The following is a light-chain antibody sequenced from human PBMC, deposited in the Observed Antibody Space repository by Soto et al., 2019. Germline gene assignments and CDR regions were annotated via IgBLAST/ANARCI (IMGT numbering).Light chain of an antibody. CDR2: LNSDGSH. Sequence: QSVLTQSPSASASLGASVKLTCTLSSGHSIYAIAWHQQQPEKGHRYLMKLNSDGSHLKGDGIPDRFSGSSSGADRYLTISRLQAEDEDDYYCQTWGTGIQVFGGGTKLTVL. V-gene: IGLV4-69*01. CDR1: SGHSIYA. J-gene: IGLJ3*02. CDR3: QTWGTGIQV.